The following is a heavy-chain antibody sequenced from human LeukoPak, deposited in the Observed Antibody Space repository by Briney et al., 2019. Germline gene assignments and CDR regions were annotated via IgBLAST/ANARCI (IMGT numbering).Heavy chain of an antibody. V-gene: IGHV3-74*03. D-gene: IGHD3-10*01. Sequence: PGGSLRLSCAASGFTFSSYWMHSVRQAPGEGRVWVSRINSDGGSTTYADSVKGRFTISREHAKNTLYLQMNSLRVEDTAVYYCARDAVAGSVSYYNWGQGTLVIVSS. J-gene: IGHJ4*02. CDR2: INSDGGST. CDR1: GFTFSSYW. CDR3: ARDAVAGSVSYYN.